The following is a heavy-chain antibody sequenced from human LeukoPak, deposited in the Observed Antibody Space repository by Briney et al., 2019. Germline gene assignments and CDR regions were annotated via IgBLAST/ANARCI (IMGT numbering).Heavy chain of an antibody. Sequence: SETLSLTCTVSGGSISSSDYYWGWIRQPPGKGLEWIGSIYYSGSTQYNPTLETRVTISEDTSKNQFSLKLTSVTAADTAVYYCAGGGYGSTTLPFDYWGQGTLVTVSS. CDR3: AGGGYGSTTLPFDY. CDR2: IYYSGST. J-gene: IGHJ4*02. V-gene: IGHV4-39*07. D-gene: IGHD2/OR15-2a*01. CDR1: GGSISSSDYY.